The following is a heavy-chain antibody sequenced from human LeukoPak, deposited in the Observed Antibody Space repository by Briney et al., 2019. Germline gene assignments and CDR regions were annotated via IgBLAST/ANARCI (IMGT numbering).Heavy chain of an antibody. CDR2: IRVETDGEST. V-gene: IGHV3-15*01. CDR3: AREPATTVTFDY. J-gene: IGHJ4*02. Sequence: GGSLRLSCAASGFTFSAAWMAWVRQPPGKGLEWVGRIRVETDGESTDYAPSVKGRFTLSRDNSKDTLYLQMNSLRAEDTAVYYCAREPATTVTFDYWGQGTLVTVSS. D-gene: IGHD4-17*01. CDR1: GFTFSAAW.